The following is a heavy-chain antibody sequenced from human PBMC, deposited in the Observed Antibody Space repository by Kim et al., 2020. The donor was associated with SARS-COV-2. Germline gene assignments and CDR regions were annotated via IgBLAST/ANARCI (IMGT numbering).Heavy chain of an antibody. D-gene: IGHD6-13*01. CDR3: ARGLWDSSSWYEFAAGRVDWFDP. CDR2: IYYSGST. V-gene: IGHV4-39*07. J-gene: IGHJ5*02. CDR1: GGSISSSSYY. Sequence: SETLSLTCTVSGGSISSSSYYWGWIRQPPGKGLEWIGSIYYSGSTYYNPSLKSRVTISVDTSKNQFSLKLSSVTTADTAVYYCARGLWDSSSWYEFAAGRVDWFDPWGQGTLVTVSS.